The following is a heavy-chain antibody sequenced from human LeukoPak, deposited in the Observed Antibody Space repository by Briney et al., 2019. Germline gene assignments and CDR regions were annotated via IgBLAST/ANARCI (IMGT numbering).Heavy chain of an antibody. D-gene: IGHD3-22*01. CDR1: GYTFTSYA. CDR2: INAGNGNT. Sequence: ASVKVSCKASGYTFTSYAMHWVRQAPGQRLEWMGWINAGNGNTKYSQKFQGRVTITRDTSASTAYMELSSLRSEDTAVYYCARVNSSGYYYYYGMDVWGQGTTVTVSS. CDR3: ARVNSSGYYYYYGMDV. J-gene: IGHJ6*02. V-gene: IGHV1-3*01.